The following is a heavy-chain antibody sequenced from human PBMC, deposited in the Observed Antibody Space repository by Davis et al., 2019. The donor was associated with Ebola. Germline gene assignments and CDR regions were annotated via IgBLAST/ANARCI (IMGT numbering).Heavy chain of an antibody. CDR1: GRSFSGYY. CDR3: ARVSAVTSWALEPTQPLLDY. Sequence: PSETLSLTCAVYGRSFSGYYWSWIRQPPGKGLEWIGEINHSGSTNYNPSLKSRVTISVDTSKNQFSLKLSSVTAADTAVYYCARVSAVTSWALEPTQPLLDYWGQGTLVTVSS. V-gene: IGHV4-34*01. J-gene: IGHJ4*02. D-gene: IGHD4-23*01. CDR2: INHSGST.